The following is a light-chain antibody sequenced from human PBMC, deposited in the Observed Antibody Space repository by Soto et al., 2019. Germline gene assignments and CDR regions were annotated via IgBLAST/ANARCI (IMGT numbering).Light chain of an antibody. J-gene: IGKJ1*01. CDR2: WPS. Sequence: DIVMTQSPDSLAVSLGERATINCKSSQSVLYSSNNKNYLAWYQQKPGQPPMLLFYWPSTRESGVTAGFCGTGSGTDFPLTIRILQSDGVAVYSRQHYYRTPQSFGYGTKTEIK. CDR3: QHYYRTPQS. CDR1: QSVLYSSNNKNY. V-gene: IGKV4-1*01.